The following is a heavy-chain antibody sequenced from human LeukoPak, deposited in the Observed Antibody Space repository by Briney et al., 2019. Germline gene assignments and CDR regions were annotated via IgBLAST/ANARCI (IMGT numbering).Heavy chain of an antibody. CDR1: GFTFSSYS. Sequence: GGSLRLSCAASGFTFSSYSMIWVRQAPGKGLEWVSSISSSSSYIYYADSVKGRFTISRDNAKNSLYLQMSSLRAEDTAVYYCARGPVAGTGIHDYWGQGTLVTVSS. CDR2: ISSSSSYI. J-gene: IGHJ4*02. CDR3: ARGPVAGTGIHDY. D-gene: IGHD6-19*01. V-gene: IGHV3-21*01.